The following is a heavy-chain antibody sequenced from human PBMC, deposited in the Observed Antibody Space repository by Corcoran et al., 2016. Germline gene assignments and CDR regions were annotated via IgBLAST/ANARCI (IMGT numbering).Heavy chain of an antibody. CDR2: IYYSGST. Sequence: QVQLQESGPGLVKPSETLSLTCTVSDGSISSYYWSWIRQPPGKGLEWIGYIYYSGSTNYNPSLKSRVTISVDTSKNQFSLKLSSVTAADTAVYYCARRREYCSGGSCSLISDYWGQGTLVTVSS. D-gene: IGHD2-15*01. CDR3: ARRREYCSGGSCSLISDY. J-gene: IGHJ4*02. V-gene: IGHV4-59*01. CDR1: DGSISSYY.